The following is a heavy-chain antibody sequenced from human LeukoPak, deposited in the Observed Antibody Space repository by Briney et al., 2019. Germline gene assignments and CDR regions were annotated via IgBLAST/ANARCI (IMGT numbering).Heavy chain of an antibody. CDR3: AKDLHYYDTSYYFDY. CDR1: GFTFSDYY. J-gene: IGHJ4*02. CDR2: ISWDGGST. D-gene: IGHD3-22*01. V-gene: IGHV3-43D*03. Sequence: GGSLRLSCAASGFTFSDYYMSWIRQAPGKGLEWVSLISWDGGSTYYADSVKGRFTISRDNSKNSLYLQMNSLRAEDTALYYCAKDLHYYDTSYYFDYWGQGTLVTVSS.